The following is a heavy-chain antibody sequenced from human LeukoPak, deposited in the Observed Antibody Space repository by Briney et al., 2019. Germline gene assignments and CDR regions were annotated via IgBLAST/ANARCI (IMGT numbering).Heavy chain of an antibody. J-gene: IGHJ4*02. CDR3: ARGDSGSFSQFDC. CDR1: GGSISRYY. D-gene: IGHD1-26*01. Sequence: PSETLSLTCTVSGGSISRYYWSWIRQPPGKGLEWIGYVYYSGSTNYNPSLKSRVTISVDTSKNQFSLKLTSVTAADTAVYYCARGDSGSFSQFDCWGQGTLVTVSS. V-gene: IGHV4-59*01. CDR2: VYYSGST.